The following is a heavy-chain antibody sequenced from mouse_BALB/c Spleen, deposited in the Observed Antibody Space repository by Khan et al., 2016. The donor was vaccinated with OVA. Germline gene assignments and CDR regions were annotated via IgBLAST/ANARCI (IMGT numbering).Heavy chain of an antibody. V-gene: IGHV3-2*02. D-gene: IGHD2-10*02. Sequence: EVQLVESGPGLVKPSQSLSLTCTVTGYSITSDYAWNWIRQFPGNKLEWMGFISYSGNTNYNPSLKSRISITRDTSKNQFFLQLNSVTTESTATYYCAREYGGYFDYWAKAPLSQSPQ. CDR2: ISYSGNT. CDR3: AREYGGYFDY. CDR1: GYSITSDYA. J-gene: IGHJ2*01.